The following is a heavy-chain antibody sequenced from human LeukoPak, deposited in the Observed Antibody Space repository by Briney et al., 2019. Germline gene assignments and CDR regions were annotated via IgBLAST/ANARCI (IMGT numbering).Heavy chain of an antibody. CDR1: GYTLTELS. CDR3: ATDQSGSYELLNY. D-gene: IGHD1-26*01. Sequence: ASVKVSCKVSGYTLTELSMHWVRQAPGKGLEWMGGFDPEDGETIYAQKFQGRVTMTEDTSTDTAYKELSSLRSEDTAVYYCATDQSGSYELLNYWGQGTLVTVSS. J-gene: IGHJ4*02. CDR2: FDPEDGET. V-gene: IGHV1-24*01.